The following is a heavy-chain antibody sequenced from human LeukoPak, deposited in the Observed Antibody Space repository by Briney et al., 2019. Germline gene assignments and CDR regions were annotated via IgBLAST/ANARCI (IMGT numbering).Heavy chain of an antibody. J-gene: IGHJ4*02. CDR1: GFTVSSNY. D-gene: IGHD3-10*01. CDR2: IYSGANS. V-gene: IGHV3-66*01. CDR3: ASWRGSGSYGGYFDY. Sequence: GGSLRLSCAASGFTVSSNYMSWVRQAPGKGLEWVSVIYSGANSYYADSVKGRFTISRDNSKNTLYLQMNSLRAEDTAVYYCASWRGSGSYGGYFDYWGQGTLVTVSS.